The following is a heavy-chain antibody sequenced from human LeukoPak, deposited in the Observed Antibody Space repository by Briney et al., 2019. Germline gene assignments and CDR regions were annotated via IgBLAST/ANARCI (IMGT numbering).Heavy chain of an antibody. Sequence: PGRSLRLPCAASGFTFSSYAMHWVRQAPGKGLEWVAFIRYDGNDKYYADSVKGRFTISRDDSKNTLFLQMNTLRAEDTAVYYCAKGVGWELPRVLDYWGQGTLVTVSS. V-gene: IGHV3-30*02. J-gene: IGHJ4*02. D-gene: IGHD1-26*01. CDR1: GFTFSSYA. CDR3: AKGVGWELPRVLDY. CDR2: IRYDGNDK.